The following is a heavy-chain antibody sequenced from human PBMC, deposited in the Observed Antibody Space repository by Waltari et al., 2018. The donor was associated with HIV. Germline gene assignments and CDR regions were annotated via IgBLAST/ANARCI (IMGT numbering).Heavy chain of an antibody. Sequence: QVQLVESGGGVVQPGRSLRLSCAASGFTFSNYGMHWVRQAPGNGLGGVAVIPFDGSNQYYADSVRGRFTISRDNSKKKVFLQMNSLRLDDSALYYCATGQQVWETWSQLDYWGQGTLVIVSS. CDR1: GFTFSNYG. D-gene: IGHD1-1*01. CDR2: IPFDGSNQ. J-gene: IGHJ4*02. CDR3: ATGQQVWETWSQLDY. V-gene: IGHV3-30*03.